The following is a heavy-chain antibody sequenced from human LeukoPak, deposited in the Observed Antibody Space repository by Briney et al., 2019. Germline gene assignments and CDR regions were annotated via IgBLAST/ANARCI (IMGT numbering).Heavy chain of an antibody. J-gene: IGHJ4*02. CDR2: ISDSGDIT. Sequence: GGSLRLSCAASGFAFSKLAMGWVRQAPGKGLEWVSVISDSGDITYYADSVKGRFTISRDNSKHTLFLHMSSLRAEDTALYYCARPSYDSSGPPGYWGQGTLVTVSS. V-gene: IGHV3-23*01. CDR3: ARPSYDSSGPPGY. D-gene: IGHD3-22*01. CDR1: GFAFSKLA.